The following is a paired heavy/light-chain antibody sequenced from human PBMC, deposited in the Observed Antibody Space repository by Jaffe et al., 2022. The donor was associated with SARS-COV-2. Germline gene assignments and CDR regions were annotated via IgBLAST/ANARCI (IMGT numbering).Light chain of an antibody. J-gene: IGLJ2*01. CDR2: AVG. CDR1: SSDVGAYNF. V-gene: IGLV2-8*01. Sequence: QSALTQPPFASGSPGQSVAISCTGTSSDVGAYNFVSWYQQYPGKAPKLMIFAVGQRPSGVPDRFSGSKSGNTAYLTVSGLQAEDEADYYCSSYAGADNLVVFGGGTRLIVL. CDR3: SSYAGADNLVV.
Heavy chain of an antibody. CDR2: IRSKDYGGTT. CDR3: TRYHSPGGAVAAAMLH. Sequence: EVQLVESGGGLVEPGRSLRLSCTVSGVTLGDYGMSWFRQAPGKGLEWVAFIRSKDYGGTTEYAASVKGRFIISRDNSKNTAYLQMDRLKTEDTAVYYCTRYHSPGGAVAAAMLHWGQGTLVTVSS. J-gene: IGHJ4*02. D-gene: IGHD2-2*01. CDR1: GVTLGDYG. V-gene: IGHV3-49*03.